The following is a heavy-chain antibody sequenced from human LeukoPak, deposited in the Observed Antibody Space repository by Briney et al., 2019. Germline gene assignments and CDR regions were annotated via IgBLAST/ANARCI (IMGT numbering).Heavy chain of an antibody. CDR2: IRYDGSNK. Sequence: GGSLRLSCAASGFTFSSYGMHWVRQAPGKGLEWVAFIRYDGSNKYYADSVKGRFTISRDNSKNTLYLQMNSLRAENTAVYYCAKAGAAASPLDPWGQGTLVTVSS. CDR1: GFTFSSYG. CDR3: AKAGAAASPLDP. D-gene: IGHD2-2*01. V-gene: IGHV3-30*02. J-gene: IGHJ5*02.